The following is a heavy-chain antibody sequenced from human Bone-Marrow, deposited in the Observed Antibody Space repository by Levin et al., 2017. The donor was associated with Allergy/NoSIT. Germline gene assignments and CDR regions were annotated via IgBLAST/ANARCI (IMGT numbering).Heavy chain of an antibody. V-gene: IGHV4-59*01. CDR2: LFHTGDT. J-gene: IGHJ5*02. CDR1: DNSINTYY. D-gene: IGHD3-3*01. CDR3: ARAPLGQFDLWARSWFDP. Sequence: SSETLSLTCFVSDNSINTYYWSWIRQSPGKGLEWIASLFHTGDTKYNPSLESRVTTSVDMSKSQFFLNLTSVTAADTAVYYCARAPLGQFDLWARSWFDPWGQGTLVTVSS.